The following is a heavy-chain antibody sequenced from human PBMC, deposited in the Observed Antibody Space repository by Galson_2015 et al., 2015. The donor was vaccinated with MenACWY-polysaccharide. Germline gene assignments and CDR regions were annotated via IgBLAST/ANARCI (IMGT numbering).Heavy chain of an antibody. J-gene: IGHJ4*02. CDR3: ARDVHNSGSDY. V-gene: IGHV1-2*06. D-gene: IGHD1-26*01. CDR1: GNTFTGYY. CDR2: VNPNSGDT. Sequence: SVKVSCKASGNTFTGYYMHWVRQAPGQGLEWMGRVNPNSGDTNYAQKFQGRVTMTRDTSTSTVYMELSRLRSDDTAVYYCARDVHNSGSDYWCQGSLVTVSS.